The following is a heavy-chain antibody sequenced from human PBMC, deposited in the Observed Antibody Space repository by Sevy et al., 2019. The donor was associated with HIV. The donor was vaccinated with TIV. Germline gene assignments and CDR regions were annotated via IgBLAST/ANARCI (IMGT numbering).Heavy chain of an antibody. CDR1: EYTLTQLS. V-gene: IGHV1-24*01. CDR2: FDPEDGET. CDR3: ATEGLRYYSGASLYQGDWFDP. D-gene: IGHD2-15*01. Sequence: ASVKVSCKVSEYTLTQLSMHWVRQAPGKGLEWMGHFDPEDGETIYGQKFQGRVTMTEDTSANTAYMQLNSLTSEDTAFYYCATEGLRYYSGASLYQGDWFDPWGQGTLVTVSS. J-gene: IGHJ5*02.